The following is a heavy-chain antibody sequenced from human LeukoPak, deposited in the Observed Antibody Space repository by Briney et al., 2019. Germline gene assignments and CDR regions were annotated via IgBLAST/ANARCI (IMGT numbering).Heavy chain of an antibody. V-gene: IGHV4-31*03. D-gene: IGHD3-22*01. CDR2: IYYSGST. Sequence: SETLSLTCTVSGGSISSGGYYWIWIRQHPGKGLEWIGYIYYSGSTYYNPSLKSRVTISVDTSKNQFSLKLSSVTAADTAVYYCASQYDSSGYYEYYFDYWGQGTLVTVSS. CDR3: ASQYDSSGYYEYYFDY. J-gene: IGHJ4*02. CDR1: GGSISSGGYY.